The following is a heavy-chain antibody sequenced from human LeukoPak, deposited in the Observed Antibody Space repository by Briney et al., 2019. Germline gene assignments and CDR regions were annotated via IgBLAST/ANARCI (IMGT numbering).Heavy chain of an antibody. J-gene: IGHJ4*02. V-gene: IGHV4-34*01. CDR2: INHSGST. CDR3: ARGQGYYYGSGSHNLFDY. Sequence: SETLSLTCAVYGGSFSGYYWSWIRQPPGKGLEWIEEINHSGSTNYNPSLKSRVTISVDTSKNQFSLKLSSVTAADTAVYYCARGQGYYYGSGSHNLFDYWGQGTLVTVSS. CDR1: GGSFSGYY. D-gene: IGHD3-10*01.